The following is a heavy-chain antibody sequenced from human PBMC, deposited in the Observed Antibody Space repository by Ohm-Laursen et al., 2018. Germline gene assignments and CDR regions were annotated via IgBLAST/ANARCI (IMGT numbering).Heavy chain of an antibody. CDR3: ARSHPGHYFDY. CDR2: IGSSSTTI. V-gene: IGHV3-48*01. CDR1: GFTFITYS. J-gene: IGHJ4*02. Sequence: GSLRLSCAASGFTFITYSMNWVRQAPGRGLEWLSYIGSSSTTIYYADSVKGRFTISRDNAKNSLYLQMNSLRAEDTAVYYCARSHPGHYFDYWGQGTLVTVSS.